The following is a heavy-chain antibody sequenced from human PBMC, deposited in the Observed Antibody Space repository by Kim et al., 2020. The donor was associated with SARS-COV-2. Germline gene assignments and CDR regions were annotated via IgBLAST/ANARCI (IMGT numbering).Heavy chain of an antibody. D-gene: IGHD3-9*01. CDR2: ISGSGGST. J-gene: IGHJ4*02. CDR3: AKDRARLRYFDWLRSKTFFDY. CDR1: GFTFSSYA. V-gene: IGHV3-23*01. Sequence: GGSLRLSCAASGFTFSSYAMSWVRQAPGKGLEWVSAISGSGGSTYYADSVKGRFTISRDNSKNTLYLQMNSLRAEDTAVYYCAKDRARLRYFDWLRSKTFFDYWGQGTLVTVSS.